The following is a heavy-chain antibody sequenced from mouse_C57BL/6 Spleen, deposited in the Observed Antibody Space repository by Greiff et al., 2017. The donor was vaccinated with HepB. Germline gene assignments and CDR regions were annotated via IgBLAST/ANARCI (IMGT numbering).Heavy chain of an antibody. V-gene: IGHV1-9*01. CDR1: GYTFTGYW. Sequence: QVQLKESGAELMKPGASVKLSCKATGYTFTGYWIEWVKQRPGHGLEWIGEILPGSGSTNYNEKCKGKATFTADTSSNTAYIQLSSLTTEDSAIYYCARVGDYDPWFAYWGQGTLVTVSA. J-gene: IGHJ3*01. CDR3: ARVGDYDPWFAY. D-gene: IGHD2-4*01. CDR2: ILPGSGST.